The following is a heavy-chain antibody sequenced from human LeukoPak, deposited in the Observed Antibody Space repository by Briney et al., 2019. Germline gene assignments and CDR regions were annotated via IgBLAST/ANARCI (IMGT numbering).Heavy chain of an antibody. J-gene: IGHJ4*02. Sequence: KPGGSLRLSCAASGFTFSDYYMSWIRQAPGKGLEWVSYISSSGSTIYYADSVKGRFTISRDNAKNSLYLQMNSLRAEDAAVYYCAKDRHFGDPAVPGYWGQGTLVTVSS. CDR2: ISSSGSTI. D-gene: IGHD4-17*01. CDR3: AKDRHFGDPAVPGY. CDR1: GFTFSDYY. V-gene: IGHV3-11*04.